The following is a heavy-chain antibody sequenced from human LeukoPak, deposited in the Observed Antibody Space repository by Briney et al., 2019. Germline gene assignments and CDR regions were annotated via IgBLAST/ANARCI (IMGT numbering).Heavy chain of an antibody. D-gene: IGHD4-11*01. CDR1: GFTFSSYA. CDR2: IYSGGST. Sequence: PGRSLRLSCAASGFTFSSYAMHWVRQAPGKGLEWVSVIYSGGSTYYADSVKGRFTISRDNSKNTLFLQMNSLRAEDTAVYYCARSTTVTPPFISWGQGTLVTVSS. V-gene: IGHV3-66*01. J-gene: IGHJ4*02. CDR3: ARSTTVTPPFIS.